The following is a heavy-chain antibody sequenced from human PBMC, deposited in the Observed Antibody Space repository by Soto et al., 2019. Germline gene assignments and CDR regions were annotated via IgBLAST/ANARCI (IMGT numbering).Heavy chain of an antibody. CDR2: ISPSGGTT. CDR1: GFTFTSYA. V-gene: IGHV3-23*01. J-gene: IGHJ4*02. Sequence: DVQVLEAGGGLVQPGGSLRLSCAASGFTFTSYAMSWVRQAPGKGLEWLSGISPSGGTTYYADSVKGRFTISRDNSKNTLYLQMNSLIAEDTAVYYCAKGGGGVIANYWGQGTLVTVSS. CDR3: AKGGGGVIANY. D-gene: IGHD3-16*02.